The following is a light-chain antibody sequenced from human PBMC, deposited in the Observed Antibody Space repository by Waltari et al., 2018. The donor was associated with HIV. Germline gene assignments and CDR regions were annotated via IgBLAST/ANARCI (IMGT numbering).Light chain of an antibody. CDR3: QQSYSTPWT. CDR1: QSISNY. CDR2: AAS. Sequence: DIQITHSPSSLSASVGDRVPITCRASQSISNYLNWYQQKPGKAPKPLIYAASSLQSGVPSRFSGSGSGTDFTLTISSLQPEDFATYYCQQSYSTPWTFGQGTKVEIK. V-gene: IGKV1-39*01. J-gene: IGKJ1*01.